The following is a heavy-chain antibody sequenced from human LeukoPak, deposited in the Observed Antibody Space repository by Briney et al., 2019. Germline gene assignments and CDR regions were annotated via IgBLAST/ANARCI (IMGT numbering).Heavy chain of an antibody. J-gene: IGHJ6*02. V-gene: IGHV3-49*04. CDR1: GFIFRDRA. D-gene: IGHD1-26*01. CDR2: IRTKGLGETA. CDR3: SRNSGTYRGYGMDV. Sequence: GQSLTLSCTASGFIFRDRAMSWVRQAPGKGLEWVGFIRTKGLGETAEYAASVEDRFTISRDDSNNIAYLHMNSLKTEDTAVYYCSRNSGTYRGYGMDVWGQGTPVTVSS.